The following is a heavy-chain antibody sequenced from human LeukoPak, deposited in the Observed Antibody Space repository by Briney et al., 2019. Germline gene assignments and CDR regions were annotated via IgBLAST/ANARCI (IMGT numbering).Heavy chain of an antibody. CDR2: IYTSGST. J-gene: IGHJ4*02. CDR3: ARDAVGATTKGFDY. Sequence: PSETLSFTCTVSAGSISSGSYYWSWIRQPAGTGLEWIGRIYTSGSTNYNPSLKSRVTISVDTSKNQFSLKLSSVTAADTAVYYCARDAVGATTKGFDYWGQGTLVTVSS. V-gene: IGHV4-61*02. D-gene: IGHD1-26*01. CDR1: AGSISSGSYY.